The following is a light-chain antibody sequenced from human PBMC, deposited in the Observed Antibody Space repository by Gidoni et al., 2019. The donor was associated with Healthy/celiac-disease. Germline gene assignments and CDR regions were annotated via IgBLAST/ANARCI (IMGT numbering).Light chain of an antibody. J-gene: IGKJ1*01. CDR3: QQYGSSRT. V-gene: IGKV3-20*01. Sequence: EIVLTQSPGTLSLSPGERATLSCRASQSVSSSYVAWYQQKPGQAPRLLNDGASSRATGIPDRFSGSGSGTDFTLTISRLEPEDFAVYYCQQYGSSRTFGQGTKVEIK. CDR1: QSVSSSY. CDR2: GAS.